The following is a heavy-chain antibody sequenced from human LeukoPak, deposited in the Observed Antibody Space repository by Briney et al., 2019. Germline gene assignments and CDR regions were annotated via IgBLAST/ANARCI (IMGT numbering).Heavy chain of an antibody. V-gene: IGHV3-7*01. D-gene: IGHD5-24*01. CDR3: ARGVMAPAP. CDR1: GFSVTNIY. J-gene: IGHJ5*02. CDR2: INQDGSDK. Sequence: GGSLRLSCAASGFSVTNIYISWVRQAPGKGLEWVAKINQDGSDKYYVDSVKGRFTISRDNAKNSVYLQMNSLRAEDTAVYYCARGVMAPAPWGQGTLVTVS.